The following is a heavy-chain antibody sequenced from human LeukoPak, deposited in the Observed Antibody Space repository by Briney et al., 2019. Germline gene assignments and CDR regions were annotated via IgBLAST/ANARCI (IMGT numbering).Heavy chain of an antibody. CDR3: ARGNWGSAGYYFDY. J-gene: IGHJ4*02. CDR1: GGSISSYY. V-gene: IGHV4-59*01. Sequence: SETLSLTRTVSGGSISSYYWSWIRQPPGKGLEWIGYIYYSGSTNYNPSLKSRVTISVDTSKNQFSLKLSSVTAADTAVYYCARGNWGSAGYYFDYWGQGTLVTVSS. CDR2: IYYSGST. D-gene: IGHD7-27*01.